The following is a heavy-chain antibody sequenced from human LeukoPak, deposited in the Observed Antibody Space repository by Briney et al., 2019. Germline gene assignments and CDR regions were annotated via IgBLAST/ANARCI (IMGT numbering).Heavy chain of an antibody. CDR1: AFSINSRYY. D-gene: IGHD3-3*01. CDR3: ARVLPTNFWSGYYSQY. J-gene: IGHJ4*02. V-gene: IGHV4-38-2*02. Sequence: SETLSLTCTVSAFSINSRYYWGWIRQSPGKGLEWVGSIHHSGSSYYNPSLKSRLTMSVDTSKNQFSLKLSSVTAADTAVYFCARVLPTNFWSGYYSQYWGQGTRVTLSS. CDR2: IHHSGSS.